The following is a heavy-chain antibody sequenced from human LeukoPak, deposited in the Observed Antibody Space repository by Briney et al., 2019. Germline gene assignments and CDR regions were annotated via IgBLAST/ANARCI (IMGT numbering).Heavy chain of an antibody. CDR1: GFTFSSYA. J-gene: IGHJ6*03. CDR2: ISSNGGSI. Sequence: GGSLRLSCAASGFTFSSYAMHWVRQAPGKGLEYVSAISSNGGSIYYANSVKGRLTISRDNSKNTLYLQMGSLRAEDMAVYYCARSGLRFNYYYMDVWGKGTTVTVSS. D-gene: IGHD3-3*01. CDR3: ARSGLRFNYYYMDV. V-gene: IGHV3-64*01.